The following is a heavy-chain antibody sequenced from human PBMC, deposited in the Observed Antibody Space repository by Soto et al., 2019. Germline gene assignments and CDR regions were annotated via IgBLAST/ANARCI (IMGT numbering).Heavy chain of an antibody. CDR1: GYTFTSYY. J-gene: IGHJ4*02. Sequence: ASVKVSCKASGYTFTSYYMHWVRQAPGQGLEWMGIINPSGGSTSYAQKFQGRVTMTRDTSTRTVYMELSSPRSEDTAVYYCARVRSRVSGYKYYFDYWGQGTMVTVYS. CDR3: ARVRSRVSGYKYYFDY. D-gene: IGHD3-3*01. V-gene: IGHV1-46*01. CDR2: INPSGGST.